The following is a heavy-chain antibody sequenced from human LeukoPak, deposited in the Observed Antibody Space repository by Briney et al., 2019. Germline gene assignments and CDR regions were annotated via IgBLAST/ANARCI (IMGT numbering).Heavy chain of an antibody. J-gene: IGHJ4*02. CDR2: INHSGST. D-gene: IGHD1-26*01. V-gene: IGHV4-34*01. CDR3: ARGGIVGARTYFDY. Sequence: SETLSLTCAVYGGSFSGYYWSWIRQPPGKGLEWIGEINHSGSTNYNPSLKSRVTISVDTSKNQFSLKLSSVTAADTAVYYCARGGIVGARTYFDYWGQGTLVTVSS. CDR1: GGSFSGYY.